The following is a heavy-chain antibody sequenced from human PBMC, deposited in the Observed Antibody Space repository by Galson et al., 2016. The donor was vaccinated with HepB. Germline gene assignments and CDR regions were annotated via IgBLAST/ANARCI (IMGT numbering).Heavy chain of an antibody. J-gene: IGHJ6*02. CDR2: IKQDGSKK. Sequence: SLRLSCAASGFTFSRYWMSWVRQAPGKGLEWVANIKQDGSKKYYVDSVKGRFTISRDNANNSVFLQMNSLRAEDMAIYYCARDRSSWRLYYYYGMDVWGQGTTVTVSS. CDR3: ARDRSSWRLYYYYGMDV. V-gene: IGHV3-7*01. CDR1: GFTFSRYW. D-gene: IGHD6-13*01.